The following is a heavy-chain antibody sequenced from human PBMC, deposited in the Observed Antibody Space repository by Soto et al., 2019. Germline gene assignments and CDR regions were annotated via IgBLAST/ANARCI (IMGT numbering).Heavy chain of an antibody. CDR1: GFTFSDRY. D-gene: IGHD3-16*01. Sequence: GGSLRLSCAASGFTFSDRYMDWVRQAPGKGPEWVGRIRNKLSGYTTEYAASVKGRFTISRDESNSLYLQMNSLKTEDTAVYYCTSSWVDTRYFDYWGQGTLVTVSS. J-gene: IGHJ4*02. CDR2: IRNKLSGYTT. CDR3: TSSWVDTRYFDY. V-gene: IGHV3-72*01.